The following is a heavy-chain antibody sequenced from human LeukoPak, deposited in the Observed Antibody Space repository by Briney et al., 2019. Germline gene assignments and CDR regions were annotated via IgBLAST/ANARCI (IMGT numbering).Heavy chain of an antibody. V-gene: IGHV3-53*01. Sequence: GGSLRLSCAASGFTVGSNYMSWVRQAPGKGLECVSVIYIGGSAFYADSVKGRFTISRDNSKNTLYLRMNSLRAEDTAMYYCARDTKNWGQGTLVTVSS. CDR1: GFTVGSNY. J-gene: IGHJ4*02. CDR3: ARDTKN. CDR2: IYIGGSA. D-gene: IGHD1-1*01.